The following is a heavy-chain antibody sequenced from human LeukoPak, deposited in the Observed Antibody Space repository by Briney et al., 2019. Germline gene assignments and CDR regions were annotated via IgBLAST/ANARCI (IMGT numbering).Heavy chain of an antibody. J-gene: IGHJ5*02. Sequence: WASVKVSCKASGGTFSSYAIGWVRQAPGQGLEWMGGIIPIFGTANYAQKFQGRVTITADKSTSTAYMELSSLRSEDTAVYYCARDLVRGVKYNWFDPWGQGTLVTVSS. CDR2: IIPIFGTA. CDR3: ARDLVRGVKYNWFDP. V-gene: IGHV1-69*06. CDR1: GGTFSSYA. D-gene: IGHD3-10*01.